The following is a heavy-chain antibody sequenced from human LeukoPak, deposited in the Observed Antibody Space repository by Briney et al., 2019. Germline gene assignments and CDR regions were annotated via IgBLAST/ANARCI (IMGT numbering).Heavy chain of an antibody. CDR1: GGSISSYY. CDR2: IYYSGST. D-gene: IGHD3-16*01. CDR3: ARGNQARATYPDY. V-gene: IGHV4-59*01. J-gene: IGHJ4*02. Sequence: SETLSLTCTVSGGSISSYYWSWIRQPPGKGLEWIGYIYYSGSTNYNPSLKSRVTISVDTSMNQFSLKLNSVTAADTAVYYCARGNQARATYPDYWGQGILVTVSS.